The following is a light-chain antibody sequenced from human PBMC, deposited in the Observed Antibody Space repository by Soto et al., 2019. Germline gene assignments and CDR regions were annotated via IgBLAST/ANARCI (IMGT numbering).Light chain of an antibody. CDR3: QKYNSGPWT. CDR2: TAS. V-gene: IGKV1-27*01. J-gene: IGKJ1*01. CDR1: QSISRY. Sequence: DIQMTQSPSSLSASAGDRVTITCRASQSISRYLNWYQQKPGKVPKLLIYTASTLQSGVPSRFSGSGSGTDFTLTISGLQPDDVATYYCQKYNSGPWTFGQGTKVDIK.